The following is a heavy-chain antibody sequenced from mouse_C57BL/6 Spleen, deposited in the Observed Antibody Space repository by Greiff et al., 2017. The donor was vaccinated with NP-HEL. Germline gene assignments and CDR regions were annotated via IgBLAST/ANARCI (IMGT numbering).Heavy chain of an antibody. CDR1: GFNIKDYY. CDR2: IDPEDGDT. Sequence: EVKLQQSGAELVRPGASVKLSCTASGFNIKDYYMHWVKQRPEQGLEWIGRIDPEDGDTEYAPKFQGKATMTADTSSNTAYLQLSSLTSEDTAVYYCTTRGYYYGSSYGWFAYWGQGTLVTVSA. J-gene: IGHJ3*01. D-gene: IGHD1-1*01. CDR3: TTRGYYYGSSYGWFAY. V-gene: IGHV14-1*01.